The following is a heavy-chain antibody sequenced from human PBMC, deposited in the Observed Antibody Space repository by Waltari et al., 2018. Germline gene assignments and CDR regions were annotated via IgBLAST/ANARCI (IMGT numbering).Heavy chain of an antibody. CDR2: IYWNDDK. D-gene: IGHD3-3*01. Sequence: QITLKESGPTLVRPTQTLTLTCTFSGFSLSTTGVGVGWIRQPPGKALEWLALIYWNDDKGYSPCLKSRITITKDTSKNQVVLTMTNMDPMDTATYYCAHRPTGFGLIIISGFDPWGQGTLVTVSS. J-gene: IGHJ5*02. CDR1: GFSLSTTGVG. CDR3: AHRPTGFGLIIISGFDP. V-gene: IGHV2-5*01.